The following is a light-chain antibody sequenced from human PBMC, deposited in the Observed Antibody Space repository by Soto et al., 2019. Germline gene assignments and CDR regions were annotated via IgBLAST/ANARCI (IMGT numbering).Light chain of an antibody. CDR3: QQSYSTLGT. Sequence: DIQMTQSPSSLSASVGDRVTITCRASQSITTYLNWYQQTSGEAPKLLIYAAARLQTGVPSRFSGSGSGTDFTLTISSLQPEDFATYYCQQSYSTLGTFGQGTKVDIK. CDR2: AAA. J-gene: IGKJ1*01. CDR1: QSITTY. V-gene: IGKV1-39*01.